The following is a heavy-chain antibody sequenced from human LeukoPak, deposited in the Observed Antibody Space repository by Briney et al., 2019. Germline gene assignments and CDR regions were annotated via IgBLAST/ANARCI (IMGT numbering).Heavy chain of an antibody. V-gene: IGHV3-23*01. CDR1: GFTFSSYA. Sequence: GGSLRLSCAASGFTFSSYAMSWVRQAPGKGLEWVSAIGGSGGSTYYADSVKGRFTISRDNSKNTVYLQMNSLRAEDTATYYCVKDRKPDSRYNFDYWGQGTLVTVSS. CDR2: IGGSGGST. CDR3: VKDRKPDSRYNFDY. J-gene: IGHJ4*02. D-gene: IGHD5-12*01.